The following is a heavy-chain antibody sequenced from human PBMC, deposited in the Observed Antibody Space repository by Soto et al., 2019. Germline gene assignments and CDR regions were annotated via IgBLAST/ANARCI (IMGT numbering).Heavy chain of an antibody. CDR1: GGSISSGDYY. CDR3: ARDISAGQLWFDP. J-gene: IGHJ5*02. Sequence: PSETLSLTCTVSGGSISSGDYYWSWIRQPPGKGLEWIGYIYYSGSTYYNPSLKSRVTISVDTSKNQFSLKLSSVTAADTAVYYCARDISAGQLWFDPWGQGTLVTVSS. D-gene: IGHD6-19*01. CDR2: IYYSGST. V-gene: IGHV4-30-4*01.